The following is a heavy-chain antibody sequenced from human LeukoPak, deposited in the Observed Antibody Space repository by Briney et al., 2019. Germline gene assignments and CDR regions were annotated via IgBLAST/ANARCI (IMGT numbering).Heavy chain of an antibody. V-gene: IGHV1-2*02. CDR1: GYTFTDYY. D-gene: IGHD6-6*01. CDR2: INPNSGGT. CDR3: ARARWQLVPYFDS. Sequence: ASVKVSCKASGYTFTDYYMHWVRQAPGPGLEWMGWINPNSGGTNFAQKFQGRVAMTRDTSISTAYMELGSLRSGDTAVYYCARARWQLVPYFDSWGQGTLVTVSS. J-gene: IGHJ4*02.